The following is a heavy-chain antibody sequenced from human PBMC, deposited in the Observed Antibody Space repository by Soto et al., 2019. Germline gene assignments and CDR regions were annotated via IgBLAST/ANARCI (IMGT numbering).Heavy chain of an antibody. CDR3: ARDRRGYDRLYYYHGMDV. D-gene: IGHD5-12*01. CDR2: ISSSSGST. J-gene: IGHJ6*02. CDR1: GFTFSDYY. Sequence: PGGSLRLSCAASGFTFSDYYMSWIRQAPGKGLEYISYISSSSGSTNYAASVKGRFTISRDNAKNSLYLQRSRLRAEDTAVYYCARDRRGYDRLYYYHGMDVWGQGTTVTVSS. V-gene: IGHV3-11*06.